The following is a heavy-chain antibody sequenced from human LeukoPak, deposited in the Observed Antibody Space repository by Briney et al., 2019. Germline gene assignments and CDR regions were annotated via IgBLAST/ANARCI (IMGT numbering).Heavy chain of an antibody. V-gene: IGHV3-53*01. J-gene: IGHJ4*02. CDR1: GFTVSSNY. CDR3: AKDDRPIVGATGYFDY. CDR2: IYSDGRT. Sequence: GGSLRLSCAASGFTVSSNYMSWVRQAPGKGLEWVSVIYSDGRTYYADSVKGRFTISRDNSKNTLYLQVNSLSAEDTAVYYCAKDDRPIVGATGYFDYWGQGTLVTVSS. D-gene: IGHD1-26*01.